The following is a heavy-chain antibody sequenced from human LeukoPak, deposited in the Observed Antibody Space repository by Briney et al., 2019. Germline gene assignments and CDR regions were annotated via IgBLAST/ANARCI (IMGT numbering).Heavy chain of an antibody. D-gene: IGHD6-13*01. CDR3: ARDAQRAAAGTLGLDFDY. Sequence: PGGSLRLSCAASGSTFSSYAMHWVRQAPGKGLEWVAVISYDGSNKYYADSVKGRFTISRDNSKNTLYLQMNSLRAEDTAVYYRARDAQRAAAGTLGLDFDYWGQGTLVTVSS. J-gene: IGHJ4*02. CDR2: ISYDGSNK. V-gene: IGHV3-30-3*01. CDR1: GSTFSSYA.